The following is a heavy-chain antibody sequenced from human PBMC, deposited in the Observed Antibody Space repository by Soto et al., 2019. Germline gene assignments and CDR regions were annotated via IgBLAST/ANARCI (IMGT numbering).Heavy chain of an antibody. Sequence: PGGALRLSCSASGFTFSSYWMSWFRQAPGEGLKSVAIIKDDGSEKYDVGSEKGRFTISRDNAKNSLYLQMNSLRAEETAVYYCARETLYSYGYVDYWVQGT. CDR3: ARETLYSYGYVDY. D-gene: IGHD5-18*01. CDR1: GFTFSSYW. CDR2: IKDDGSEK. V-gene: IGHV3-7*03. J-gene: IGHJ4*02.